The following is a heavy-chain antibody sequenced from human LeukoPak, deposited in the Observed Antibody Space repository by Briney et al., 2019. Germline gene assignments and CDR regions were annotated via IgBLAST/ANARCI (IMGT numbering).Heavy chain of an antibody. Sequence: SETLSLTCTVSGGSLSSYYWSWIRRPPGEGLEWIGYVHSSAATNYNPSLKSRVTMSLDTSKNQFSLKLTSVTTADTTIYYCARTYASTSIDSWGQGTLVTVSS. CDR1: GGSLSSYY. CDR2: VHSSAAT. CDR3: ARTYASTSIDS. D-gene: IGHD2-2*01. V-gene: IGHV4-59*01. J-gene: IGHJ4*02.